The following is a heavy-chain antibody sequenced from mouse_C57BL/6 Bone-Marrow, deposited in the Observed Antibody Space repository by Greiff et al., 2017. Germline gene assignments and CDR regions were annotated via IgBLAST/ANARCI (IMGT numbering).Heavy chain of an antibody. CDR3: ARKWDYGSSYVGFAY. J-gene: IGHJ3*01. Sequence: QVQLQQPGAELVTPGASVKMSCKASGYNFTSYWITWVKQRPGQGLEWIGDLYPGSGSTNYNAKFKSKATLTVDTSSSTAYMQLSSLTSEDSAVYYCARKWDYGSSYVGFAYWGQGTLVTVSA. CDR2: LYPGSGST. V-gene: IGHV1-55*01. D-gene: IGHD1-1*01. CDR1: GYNFTSYW.